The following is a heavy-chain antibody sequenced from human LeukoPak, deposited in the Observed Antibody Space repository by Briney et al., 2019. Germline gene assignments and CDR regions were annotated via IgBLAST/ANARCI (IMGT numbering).Heavy chain of an antibody. J-gene: IGHJ4*02. Sequence: GGSLRLSCAASGFTFSSYAMSWVRQAPGKGLEWVSAISGSGGSTYYADSVKGRFTISRDNSKNTLYLQMNSLRAEATAVYYCAKESSGYSYGEYYFDYWGQGTLVTVSS. V-gene: IGHV3-23*01. D-gene: IGHD5-18*01. CDR1: GFTFSSYA. CDR2: ISGSGGST. CDR3: AKESSGYSYGEYYFDY.